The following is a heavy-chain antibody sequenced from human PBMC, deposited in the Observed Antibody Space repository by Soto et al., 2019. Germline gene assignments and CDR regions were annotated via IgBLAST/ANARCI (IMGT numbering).Heavy chain of an antibody. CDR3: ASGKRQMSQDRMGFYYYMDV. Sequence: QVQLVQSGADVKKPGSSVKISCTASGAAFSNYTFTGVRRAPGEGLEWVGRVIPLLDASNYAEKFQDSVTISADRSTSTVYMELSGLRSEDSAISYCASGKRQMSQDRMGFYYYMDVWGKGTSFTVSS. CDR1: GAAFSNYT. V-gene: IGHV1-69*08. J-gene: IGHJ6*03. CDR2: VIPLLDAS. D-gene: IGHD2-15*01.